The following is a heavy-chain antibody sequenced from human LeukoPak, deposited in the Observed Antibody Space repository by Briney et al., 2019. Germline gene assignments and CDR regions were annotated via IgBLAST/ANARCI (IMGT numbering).Heavy chain of an antibody. CDR3: AKVSAFGVLGNYFDY. CDR2: ISSSGGGT. CDR1: GFTFSSHA. D-gene: IGHD3-3*01. J-gene: IGHJ4*02. Sequence: GGSLRLSCAASGFTFSSHAMSWVRQAPGKGLEWVSVISSSGGGTDYADSVKGRFTISRDNAKKSLYLQMNSLRAEDTAVYYCAKVSAFGVLGNYFDYWGQGTLVTVSS. V-gene: IGHV3-23*01.